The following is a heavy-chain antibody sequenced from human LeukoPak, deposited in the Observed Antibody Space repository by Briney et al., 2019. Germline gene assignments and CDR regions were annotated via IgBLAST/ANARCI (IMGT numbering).Heavy chain of an antibody. Sequence: GGSLRLSCAASGFTFSSYAMHWVRQAPGKGLEYVSAISSNGGSTYYANSVKGRFTISRDNSKNTMYLQMGSLRAEDMAVYYCARDGDYGDYGDYWGQGTLVTVSS. CDR3: ARDGDYGDYGDY. D-gene: IGHD4-17*01. CDR2: ISSNGGST. V-gene: IGHV3-64*01. J-gene: IGHJ4*02. CDR1: GFTFSSYA.